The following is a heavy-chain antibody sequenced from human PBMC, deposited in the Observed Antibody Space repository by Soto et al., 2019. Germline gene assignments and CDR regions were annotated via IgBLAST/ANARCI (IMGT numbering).Heavy chain of an antibody. J-gene: IGHJ6*02. D-gene: IGHD6-13*01. Sequence: PGGSLRLSCAASGFTFSSYEMNWVRQAPGKGLEWVSYISSSGSTIYYADSVKGRFTISRDNAKNSLYLQMNSLRAEDTAVYYCARAYSSRWSYYYYGMDVWGQGTTVTVSS. CDR3: ARAYSSRWSYYYYGMDV. CDR2: ISSSGSTI. CDR1: GFTFSSYE. V-gene: IGHV3-48*03.